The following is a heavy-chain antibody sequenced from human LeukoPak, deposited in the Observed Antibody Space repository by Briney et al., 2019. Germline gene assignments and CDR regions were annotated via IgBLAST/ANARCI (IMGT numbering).Heavy chain of an antibody. CDR3: ARDKIEGPTKLDY. D-gene: IGHD1-1*01. CDR1: GFTFSSYA. J-gene: IGHJ4*02. Sequence: GGSPRLSCAASGFTFSSYAMSWVRQAPGKGLEWVANIKQDESEKYYVDSLKGRFTISRDNAKNSLYLQMNSLRAEDTAVYYCARDKIEGPTKLDYWGQGILVAVSS. V-gene: IGHV3-7*01. CDR2: IKQDESEK.